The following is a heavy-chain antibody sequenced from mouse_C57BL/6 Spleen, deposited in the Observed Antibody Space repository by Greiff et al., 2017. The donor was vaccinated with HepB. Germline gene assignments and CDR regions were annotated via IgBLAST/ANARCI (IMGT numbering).Heavy chain of an antibody. CDR1: GYTFTSYT. D-gene: IGHD1-1*01. CDR3: ARDNYYGPFDY. CDR2: INPSSGYT. J-gene: IGHJ2*01. Sequence: VQLQQSGAELARPGASVKMSCKASGYTFTSYTMHWVKQRPGQGLEWIGYINPSSGYTKYNQKFKDKATLTADKSSSTAYMQLSSLTSEDSAVYYCARDNYYGPFDYWGQGTTLTVSS. V-gene: IGHV1-4*01.